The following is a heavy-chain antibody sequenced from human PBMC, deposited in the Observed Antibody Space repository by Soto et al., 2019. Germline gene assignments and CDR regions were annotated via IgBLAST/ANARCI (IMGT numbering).Heavy chain of an antibody. V-gene: IGHV4-4*02. D-gene: IGHD4-17*01. CDR2: IYHSGST. Sequence: QVQLQESGPGLVKPSGTLSLTCAVSGGSISSSNWWSWVRQPPGKGLEWIGEIYHSGSTNYNPSLKSRVTISVDKSKNQFSLMLSSVTAADTAVYYCARRTPMTTVTAGYYYGMDVWGQGTTVTVSS. CDR1: GGSISSSNW. J-gene: IGHJ6*02. CDR3: ARRTPMTTVTAGYYYGMDV.